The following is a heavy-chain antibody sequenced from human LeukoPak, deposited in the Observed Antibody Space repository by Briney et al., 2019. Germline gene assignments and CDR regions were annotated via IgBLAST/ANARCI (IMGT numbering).Heavy chain of an antibody. V-gene: IGHV3-23*01. CDR1: GFTLSNYA. D-gene: IGHD6-19*01. Sequence: SGGSLRLSCAASGFTLSNYAMGWVRQAPGKGLEWVSGIGGSGGMTYYADSVKGRFTISRDNSKNTVYLEMNSLRVEDTAIYYCAKWGGDSGAEQWLVLDYWGQGTLVTVSS. J-gene: IGHJ4*02. CDR2: IGGSGGMT. CDR3: AKWGGDSGAEQWLVLDY.